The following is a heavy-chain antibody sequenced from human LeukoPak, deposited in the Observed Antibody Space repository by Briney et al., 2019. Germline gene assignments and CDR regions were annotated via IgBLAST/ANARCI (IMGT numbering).Heavy chain of an antibody. CDR3: AKAWSSSWYYFDY. V-gene: IGHV3-11*01. Sequence: PGGSLRLSCVASGFTFSDYYMSWIRQAPGKGLEWVSYISSSASTIYYADSVKGRFTISRNNSKNTLYLQMNSLRAEDTAVYYCAKAWSSSWYYFDYWGQGTLVTVSS. D-gene: IGHD6-13*01. CDR2: ISSSASTI. J-gene: IGHJ4*02. CDR1: GFTFSDYY.